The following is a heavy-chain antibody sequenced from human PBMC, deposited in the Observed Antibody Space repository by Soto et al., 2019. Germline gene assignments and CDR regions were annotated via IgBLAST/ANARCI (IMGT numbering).Heavy chain of an antibody. J-gene: IGHJ4*02. CDR3: ASSTVATY. D-gene: IGHD4-17*01. CDR1: EFTFSNYD. Sequence: PGGSLRLSCAASEFTFSNYDMSWVRQAPGKGLEWVSTISGSGVTTYYADSVKGRFTISRDNPKKTLYLHMNTLRAEDTAVYYCASSTVATYWGQGTLVTVSS. V-gene: IGHV3-23*01. CDR2: ISGSGVTT.